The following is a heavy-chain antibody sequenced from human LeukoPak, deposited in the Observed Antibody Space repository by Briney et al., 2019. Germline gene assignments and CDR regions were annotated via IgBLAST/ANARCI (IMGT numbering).Heavy chain of an antibody. Sequence: GGSLRLSCAASAFTFSNHWMHWVRQAPGKGLVWVSDISSDGSRTFYADSVKGRFIISRDNAKNTVYLQMNSLRAEDTAVYYCARDDPGDYWGQGTLVTVSS. CDR2: ISSDGSRT. CDR3: ARDDPGDY. CDR1: AFTFSNHW. J-gene: IGHJ4*02. V-gene: IGHV3-74*01.